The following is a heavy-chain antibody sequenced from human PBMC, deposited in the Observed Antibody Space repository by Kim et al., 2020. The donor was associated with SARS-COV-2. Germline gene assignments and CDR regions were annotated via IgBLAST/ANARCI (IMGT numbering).Heavy chain of an antibody. CDR2: IIPIFGTA. CDR1: GGTFSSYA. V-gene: IGHV1-69*13. Sequence: SVKVSCKASGGTFSSYAISWVRQAPGQGLEWMGGIIPIFGTANYAQKFQGRVTITADESTSTAYMELSSLRSEDTAVYYCARGGDIVVVVAAPRTYYYYGMDVWGQGTTVTVSS. D-gene: IGHD2-15*01. J-gene: IGHJ6*02. CDR3: ARGGDIVVVVAAPRTYYYYGMDV.